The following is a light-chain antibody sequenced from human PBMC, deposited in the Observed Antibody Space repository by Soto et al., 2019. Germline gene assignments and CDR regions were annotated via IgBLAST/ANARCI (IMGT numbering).Light chain of an antibody. CDR3: SSFTSRHTYV. Sequence: QSVLAQPASVSGSPGQPITISCSGTSSDVGAYNYVSWYQKNPGKAPKLLIYDVRYRPSGVSDRFSCSKSGNTAYLVISGLQAEDEADYYCSSFTSRHTYVFGSGTKVTVL. CDR2: DVR. J-gene: IGLJ1*01. V-gene: IGLV2-14*01. CDR1: SSDVGAYNY.